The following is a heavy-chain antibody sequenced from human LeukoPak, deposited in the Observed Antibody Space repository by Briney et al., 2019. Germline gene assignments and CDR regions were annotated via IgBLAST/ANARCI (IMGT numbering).Heavy chain of an antibody. CDR3: ARAPISSSSSNYYYYMDV. J-gene: IGHJ6*03. D-gene: IGHD2-2*01. V-gene: IGHV4-38-2*01. CDR1: DYSISSAYY. Sequence: SETLSLTCAVSDYSISSAYYWGWIRQPPGKGLEWIGSIYHSGSTDYNPSLKSRVTISVDTSKNQFSLKLSSVTAADTAVYYCARAPISSSSSNYYYYMDVWGKGTTVTVSS. CDR2: IYHSGST.